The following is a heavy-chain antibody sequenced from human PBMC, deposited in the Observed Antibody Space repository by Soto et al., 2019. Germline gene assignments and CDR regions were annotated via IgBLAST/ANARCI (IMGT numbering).Heavy chain of an antibody. J-gene: IGHJ6*02. CDR2: ISYDGSNK. V-gene: IGHV3-30*18. Sequence: PGGSLRLSCAASGFTFSSYGMHWVRQAPGKGLEWVAVISYDGSNKYYADSVKGRFTISRDNSKNTLYLQMNSLRAEDTAVYYCAKDGGYCSSTSCYNYYYYGMDVWGQGTTVTVSS. D-gene: IGHD2-2*02. CDR1: GFTFSSYG. CDR3: AKDGGYCSSTSCYNYYYYGMDV.